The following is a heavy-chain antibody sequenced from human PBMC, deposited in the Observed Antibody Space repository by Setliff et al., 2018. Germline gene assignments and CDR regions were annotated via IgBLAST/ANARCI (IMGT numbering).Heavy chain of an antibody. D-gene: IGHD1-26*01. CDR2: INPNTGGT. J-gene: IGHJ4*02. CDR3: ARDLLGSQGRTFDL. Sequence: ASVKVSCKTSGYSFTSHYMHWVRQAPGQGLEWMGIINPNTGGTRFAQKFQFGVTMTADKAITTAYMELTRLTSDDTAMYYCARDLLGSQGRTFDLWGQGTLVTVSS. CDR1: GYSFTSHY. V-gene: IGHV1-2*02.